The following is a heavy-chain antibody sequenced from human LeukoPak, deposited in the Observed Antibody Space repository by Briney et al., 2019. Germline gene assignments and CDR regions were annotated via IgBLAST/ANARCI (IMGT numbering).Heavy chain of an antibody. Sequence: LGGSLRLSCAVSGFTFSRYWMSWVRQAPGKGLEWVANINQDGSVKYYVDSVKGRFTISRDSAKNSLYLQMNSLRAEDTAVYYCTRDSQDSYVYYMVVWGKGTTVTVSS. CDR3: TRDSQDSYVYYMVV. J-gene: IGHJ6*03. CDR2: INQDGSVK. CDR1: GFTFSRYW. V-gene: IGHV3-7*01. D-gene: IGHD3-10*02.